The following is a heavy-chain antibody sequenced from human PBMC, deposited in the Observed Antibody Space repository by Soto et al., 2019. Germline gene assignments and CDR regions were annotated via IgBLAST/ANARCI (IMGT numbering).Heavy chain of an antibody. D-gene: IGHD6-13*01. Sequence: PSETLSLTCAVSGGSISSSNWWSWVRQPPGKGLEWIGEIYHSGSTNYNPSLKSRVTISVDKSKNQSPLKLSSVTAADTAVYYCARDRDSSSWYYYYYGMDVWGQGTTVTVS. J-gene: IGHJ6*02. V-gene: IGHV4-4*02. CDR3: ARDRDSSSWYYYYYGMDV. CDR1: GGSISSSNW. CDR2: IYHSGST.